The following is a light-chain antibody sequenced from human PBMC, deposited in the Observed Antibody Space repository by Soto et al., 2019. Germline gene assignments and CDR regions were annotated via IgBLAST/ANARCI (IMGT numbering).Light chain of an antibody. V-gene: IGLV2-14*01. Sequence: QSVLTQPASVSGSPGQSVSISCTGTNSDVGAYNYVSWYQHHPGEAPKIIIYDVSDRPSGVSNRFSGSKSGNTASLTISGLQAEDEADYYCSSYTDTRTYVLGSGTKVT. CDR1: NSDVGAYNY. J-gene: IGLJ1*01. CDR3: SSYTDTRTYV. CDR2: DVS.